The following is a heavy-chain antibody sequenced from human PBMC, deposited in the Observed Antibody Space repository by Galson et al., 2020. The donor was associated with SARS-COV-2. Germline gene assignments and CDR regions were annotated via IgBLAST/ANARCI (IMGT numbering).Heavy chain of an antibody. V-gene: IGHV4-34*01. CDR1: SGSFSGYY. D-gene: IGHD2-8*02. Sequence: SETLSLTCAVYSGSFSGYYWTWIRQPPGKGLEWIGEINHSGSTNYNPSLKSRATISVDTSKNQFSLKLNSVTAADTAVYYCARGLDGTGRFNGWDYWGQGTLVTVSS. CDR2: INHSGST. J-gene: IGHJ4*02. CDR3: ARGLDGTGRFNGWDY.